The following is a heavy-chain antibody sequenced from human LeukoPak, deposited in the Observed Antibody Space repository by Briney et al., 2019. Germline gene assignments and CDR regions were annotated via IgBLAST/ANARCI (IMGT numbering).Heavy chain of an antibody. D-gene: IGHD6-13*01. CDR2: ISASGGTT. CDR1: GFTFSTYA. J-gene: IGHJ4*02. V-gene: IGHV3-23*01. CDR3: AKDKAPGSWHTPSDY. Sequence: GGSLTLSCAASGFTFSTYAMSWVRQAPGKGLEWVSGISASGGTTYYADSVKGRFTISRDNSKNTLYLQMNSLRGEDTAVYYCAKDKAPGSWHTPSDYWSQGTLVTVSS.